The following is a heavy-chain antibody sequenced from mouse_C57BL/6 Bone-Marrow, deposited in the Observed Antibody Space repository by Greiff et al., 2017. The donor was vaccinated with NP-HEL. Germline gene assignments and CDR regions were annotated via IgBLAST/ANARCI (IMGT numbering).Heavy chain of an antibody. V-gene: IGHV2-9-1*01. J-gene: IGHJ4*01. CDR2: IWTGGGT. D-gene: IGHD2-1*01. CDR1: GFSLTSYA. CDR3: ARKEIYYGNFYAMDY. Sequence: QVQLQQSGPGLVAPSQSLSITCTVSGFSLTSYAISWVRQPPGKGLEWLGVIWTGGGTNYNSALKSRLSISKDNSKSQVFLKMNSLQTDDTARYYCARKEIYYGNFYAMDYWGQGTSVTVSS.